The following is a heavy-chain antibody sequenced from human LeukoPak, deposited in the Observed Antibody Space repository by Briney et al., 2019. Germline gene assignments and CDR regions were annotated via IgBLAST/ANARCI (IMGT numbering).Heavy chain of an antibody. J-gene: IGHJ4*02. V-gene: IGHV1-24*01. CDR3: ATDWNPRRVAGLLL. CDR1: GYTLTELS. D-gene: IGHD6-19*01. Sequence: ASVTVSFKVSGYTLTELSVHWVRQAPGKGLEWMGGFDPEDGETIYAQKFQGRVTMTEDTSTDTAYMELSSLRSEDTAVYYCATDWNPRRVAGLLLWGQGTLVTVSS. CDR2: FDPEDGET.